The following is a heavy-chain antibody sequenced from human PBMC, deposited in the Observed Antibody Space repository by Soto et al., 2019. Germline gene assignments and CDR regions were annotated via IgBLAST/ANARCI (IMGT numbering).Heavy chain of an antibody. CDR2: IWYDGSNK. J-gene: IGHJ4*02. Sequence: QVQLVESGGGVVQPGRSLRLSCAASGFTFSSYGMHWVRQAPGKGLEWVAVIWYDGSNKYYADSVKGRFTISRDNSKNTRYLQINSLRAEDTAVYYCARDASKKFDYWGQGTLVTVSS. V-gene: IGHV3-33*01. CDR3: ARDASKKFDY. CDR1: GFTFSSYG.